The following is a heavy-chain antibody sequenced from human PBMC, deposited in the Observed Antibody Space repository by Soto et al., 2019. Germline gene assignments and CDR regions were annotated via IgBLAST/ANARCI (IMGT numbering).Heavy chain of an antibody. CDR1: GGTFSSYA. CDR3: ARMTTVTSEYYYYGMDV. J-gene: IGHJ6*02. CDR2: IIPIFGTA. Sequence: QVQLVQSGAEVKKPGSSVKVPCKASGGTFSSYAISWVRQAPGQGLEWMGGIIPIFGTANYAQKFQGRVTITADESTSTDYMELSSLRSEDTAVYYCARMTTVTSEYYYYGMDVWGQGTTVTVSS. V-gene: IGHV1-69*01. D-gene: IGHD4-17*01.